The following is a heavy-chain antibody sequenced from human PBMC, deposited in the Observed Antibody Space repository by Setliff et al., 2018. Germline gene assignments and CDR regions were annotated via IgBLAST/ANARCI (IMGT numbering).Heavy chain of an antibody. D-gene: IGHD3-10*01. J-gene: IGHJ4*02. CDR2: INPSGGST. CDR1: GYTFTSYY. CDR3: GTSLVRGVPDY. V-gene: IGHV1-46*01. Sequence: GASVKVSCKASGYTFTSYYMHWVRQAPGQGLEWMGIINPSGGSTSYAQKFQGRVTMTRDTSTSTVYMELSSLRSEDTAVYYCGTSLVRGVPDYWGQGTLVTVSS.